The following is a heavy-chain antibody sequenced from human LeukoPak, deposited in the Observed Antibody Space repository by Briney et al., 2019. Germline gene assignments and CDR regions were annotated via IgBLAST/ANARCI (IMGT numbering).Heavy chain of an antibody. CDR2: ISYDGSNV. CDR1: GFTFSSYG. D-gene: IGHD6-19*01. V-gene: IGHV3-30*03. J-gene: IGHJ4*02. Sequence: GSLRLSCAASGFTFSSYGMHWVRQAPGKGLEWVAVISYDGSNVYYIDSVKGRFTVSRDNSKNTLFLQMNSLRAEDTAVYYCAMLPITVAGAPFDYWGQGTLVTVSS. CDR3: AMLPITVAGAPFDY.